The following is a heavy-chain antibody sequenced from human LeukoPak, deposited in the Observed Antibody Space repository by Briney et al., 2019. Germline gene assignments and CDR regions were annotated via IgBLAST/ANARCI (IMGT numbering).Heavy chain of an antibody. CDR1: GGSISSSSYY. D-gene: IGHD5-18*01. CDR3: ARARYSYGYPDAFDI. CDR2: IYYSGST. V-gene: IGHV4-39*07. Sequence: SETLSLTCTVSGGSISSSSYYWGWIRQPPGKGLEWIGSIYYSGSTYYNPSLKSRVTISVDTSKNQFSLKLSSVTAADTAVYYCARARYSYGYPDAFDIWGQGTMVTVSS. J-gene: IGHJ3*02.